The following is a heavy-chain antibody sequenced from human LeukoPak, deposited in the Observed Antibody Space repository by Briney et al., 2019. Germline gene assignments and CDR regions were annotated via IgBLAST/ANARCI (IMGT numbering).Heavy chain of an antibody. J-gene: IGHJ5*01. CDR3: ARAYGSGSYHSNWFES. CDR2: INHSGST. CDR1: SGSFSGYY. V-gene: IGHV4-34*01. Sequence: PSETLSLTCAVYSGSFSGYYWTWIRQPPGKGLEWIGEINHSGSTNYNPSLKSRVTMSVDTSMNQFSLRLNSVTAADTAVYYCARAYGSGSYHSNWFESWGQGTLVIVSS. D-gene: IGHD3-10*01.